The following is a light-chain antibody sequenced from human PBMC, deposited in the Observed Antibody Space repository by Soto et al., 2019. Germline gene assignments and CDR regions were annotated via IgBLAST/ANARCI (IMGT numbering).Light chain of an antibody. CDR3: QQYNNWPPVT. CDR1: QSVSSY. Sequence: EIVLTQSPATLSLSPGERATLSCRASQSVSSYLAWYQQKPGQAPRLLIYGASTRATGIPARFSGSRSGTDFTLTISSLQSEDFAVYYCQQYNNWPPVTFGQGTKVDIK. V-gene: IGKV3-15*01. CDR2: GAS. J-gene: IGKJ1*01.